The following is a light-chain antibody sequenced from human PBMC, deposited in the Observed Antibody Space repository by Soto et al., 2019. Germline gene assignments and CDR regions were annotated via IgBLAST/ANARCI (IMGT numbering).Light chain of an antibody. V-gene: IGLV2-11*01. CDR2: DVT. CDR3: AAWDDSLNGWV. CDR1: SSDVGGYNY. Sequence: QSVLTQPRSVSGSPGQSVAISCTGTSSDVGGYNYVSWYQQFPGKVPKLMIYDVTKRPSGVPDRFSGSKSGNTASLTISGLQAEDEADYYCAAWDDSLNGWVFGGGTKLTVL. J-gene: IGLJ3*02.